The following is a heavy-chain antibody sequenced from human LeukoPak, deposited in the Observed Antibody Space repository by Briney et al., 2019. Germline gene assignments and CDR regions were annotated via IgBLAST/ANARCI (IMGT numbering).Heavy chain of an antibody. Sequence: GGSLRLSCAVSGFTVSGYSLNWIRQAPGKGREWVSSISSSSSYIYYADSVKGRFTISRDNAKNSLYLQMNSLRAEDTAVYYCARDVHDYSNYGLVHYWSQGTLVTVSS. CDR2: ISSSSSYI. CDR1: GFTVSGYS. J-gene: IGHJ4*02. V-gene: IGHV3-21*01. CDR3: ARDVHDYSNYGLVHY. D-gene: IGHD4-11*01.